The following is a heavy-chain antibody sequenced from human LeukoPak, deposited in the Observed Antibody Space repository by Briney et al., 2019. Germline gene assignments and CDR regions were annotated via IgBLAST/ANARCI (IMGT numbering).Heavy chain of an antibody. D-gene: IGHD5/OR15-5a*01. CDR3: ARGRRYSTKTVDY. CDR1: GYTFTSYD. Sequence: ASVKVSCKASGYTFTSYDINWVRQATGQGLEWMGWMNPNSGNTGYAQKFQGRVTITRNTSISTAYMELSSLRSEDTAVYYCARGRRYSTKTVDYWGQGTLVTVSS. J-gene: IGHJ4*02. CDR2: MNPNSGNT. V-gene: IGHV1-8*03.